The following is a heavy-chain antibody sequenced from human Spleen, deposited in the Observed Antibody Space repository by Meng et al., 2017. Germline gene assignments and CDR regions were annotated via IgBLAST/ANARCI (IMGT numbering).Heavy chain of an antibody. J-gene: IGHJ4*02. CDR2: ISGSGGST. CDR3: TTPEEVVVAATLSY. Sequence: GESLKISCAASGFTFSSYAMSWVRQAPGKGLEWVSAISGSGGSTYYADSVKGRFTISRDNSKNTLYLQMNSLRAEDTAVYYCTTPEEVVVAATLSYWGQGTLVTVSS. CDR1: GFTFSSYA. V-gene: IGHV3-23*01. D-gene: IGHD2-15*01.